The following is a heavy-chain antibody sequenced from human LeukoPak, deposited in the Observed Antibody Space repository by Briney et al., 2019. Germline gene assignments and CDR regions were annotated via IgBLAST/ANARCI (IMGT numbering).Heavy chain of an antibody. CDR1: GGSFSGYY. V-gene: IGHV4-34*01. Sequence: SETLSPTCAVYGGSFSGYYWSWIRQPPGKGLEWIGEINHSRSTNYNPSLKSRLTISVDTSKNQFSLKLSSVTAADTAVYYCARLYSTGPFDYWGQGTLVTVSS. CDR3: ARLYSTGPFDY. J-gene: IGHJ4*02. CDR2: INHSRST. D-gene: IGHD6-25*01.